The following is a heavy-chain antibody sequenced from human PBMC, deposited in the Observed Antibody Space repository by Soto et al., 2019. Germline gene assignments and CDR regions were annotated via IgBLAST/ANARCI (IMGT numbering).Heavy chain of an antibody. Sequence: ESLHLSCEAPGFTFSSKYTTWVGQAAGKGLEWVSVIYSDDRTYYADSVKGRFTISRDNSKNTVYLQLNSLRAEDTAVYYCTRERFLQWLAGVRFWAFDKWGQGTMVTVSS. D-gene: IGHD3-3*01. J-gene: IGHJ3*02. V-gene: IGHV3-53*01. CDR1: GFTFSSKY. CDR3: TRERFLQWLAGVRFWAFDK. CDR2: IYSDDRT.